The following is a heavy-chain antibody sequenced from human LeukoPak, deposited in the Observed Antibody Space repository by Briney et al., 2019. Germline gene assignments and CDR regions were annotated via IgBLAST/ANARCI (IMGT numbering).Heavy chain of an antibody. J-gene: IGHJ4*02. CDR1: GGSISSSSYY. CDR3: ASNYYDSSAMAY. CDR2: IYYSGST. V-gene: IGHV4-61*01. D-gene: IGHD3-22*01. Sequence: SSETLSLTCTVSGGSISSSSYYWSWIRQPPGKGLEWIGYIYYSGSTNYNPSLKSRVTISVDTSKNQFSLKLSSVTAADTAVYYCASNYYDSSAMAYWGQGTLVTVSS.